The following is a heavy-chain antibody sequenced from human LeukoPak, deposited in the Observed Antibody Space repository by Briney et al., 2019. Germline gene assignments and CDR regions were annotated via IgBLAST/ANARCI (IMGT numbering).Heavy chain of an antibody. V-gene: IGHV1-2*02. CDR1: GYTFTGYY. D-gene: IGHD3-22*01. J-gene: IGHJ5*02. CDR3: ARDWYYYDSSGYWFDP. Sequence: ASVTVSCKASGYTFTGYYMHWVRQAPGQGLEWMGWINPNSGGTNYAQKFQGRVTMTRDTSISTAYMELSRLRSDDTAVYYCARDWYYYDSSGYWFDPWGQGTLVTVSS. CDR2: INPNSGGT.